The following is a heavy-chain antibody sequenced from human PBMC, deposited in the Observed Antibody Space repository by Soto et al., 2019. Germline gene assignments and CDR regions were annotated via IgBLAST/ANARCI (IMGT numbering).Heavy chain of an antibody. J-gene: IGHJ4*02. V-gene: IGHV3-74*01. CDR1: GFTFSSYW. Sequence: GGSLRLSCAASGFTFSSYWMHWVRQAPGKGLVWVSRINSDGSSTSYADSVKGRFTISRDNAKNTLYLQMNSLRAEDTAVYYCARGVGYYDSSGYLDYWGQGTLVTVSS. CDR3: ARGVGYYDSSGYLDY. D-gene: IGHD3-22*01. CDR2: INSDGSST.